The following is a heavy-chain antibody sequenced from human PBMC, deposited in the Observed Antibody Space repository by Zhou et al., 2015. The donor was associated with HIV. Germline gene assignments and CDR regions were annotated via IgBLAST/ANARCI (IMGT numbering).Heavy chain of an antibody. Sequence: QVQLVQSGAEVKKPGSSVKVSCKANGGTFSGSDISWVRQAPGQGLEWMGTITPMFETQTYAERFRARLTITVDKSTSAAYMELSSLTSEDAAVYFCARSSVNHDYAFDLWGQGTKVIVSS. CDR1: GGTFSGSD. CDR3: ARSSVNHDYAFDL. D-gene: IGHD3-16*01. V-gene: IGHV1-69*06. CDR2: ITPMFETQ. J-gene: IGHJ3*01.